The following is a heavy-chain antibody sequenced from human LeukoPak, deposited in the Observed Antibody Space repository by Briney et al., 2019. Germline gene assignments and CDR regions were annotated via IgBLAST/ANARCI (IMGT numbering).Heavy chain of an antibody. D-gene: IGHD6-6*01. CDR1: GGSVSSSSYY. V-gene: IGHV4-39*01. CDR2: IYHSGST. J-gene: IGHJ5*02. CDR3: ARRISAARIDP. Sequence: PSETLSPTCTVSGGSVSSSSYYWAWIRQPPGKGLEWIGSIYHSGSTYYNPSLKSRVTIAVDTSKNRFPLKLSYVTAADTAVYYCARRISAARIDPWGQGTLVSVSS.